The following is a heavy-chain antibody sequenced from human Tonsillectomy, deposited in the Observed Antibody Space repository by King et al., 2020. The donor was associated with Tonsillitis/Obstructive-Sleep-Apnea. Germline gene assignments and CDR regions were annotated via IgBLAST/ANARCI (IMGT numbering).Heavy chain of an antibody. V-gene: IGHV3-64D*06. CDR3: VKPSPHSGYKSHFDY. J-gene: IGHJ4*02. CDR2: ISSNGGST. D-gene: IGHD3-22*01. Sequence: VQLVESGGGLVQPGGSLRLSCSASGFTFSSYAMHWVRQAPGKGLEYVSAISSNGGSTYYADSVKGRFTISRDNSKNTLYLQMSSLRAEDTAVYYCVKPSPHSGYKSHFDYWGQGTLVTVSS. CDR1: GFTFSSYA.